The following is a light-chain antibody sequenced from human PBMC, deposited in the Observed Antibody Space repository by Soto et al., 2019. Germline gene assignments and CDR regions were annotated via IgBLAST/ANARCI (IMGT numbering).Light chain of an antibody. CDR2: AAA. J-gene: IGKJ2*01. CDR1: QGISSF. Sequence: AIRMTQSPSSISASTGDRVTITCRASQGISSFLAWYQQKPEKAPNLLIYAAATLQRGAPSRFSASGSGTDFTLTISRLQSEDFATYCCQQYLSYPYTFGQGTKLEI. CDR3: QQYLSYPYT. V-gene: IGKV1-8*01.